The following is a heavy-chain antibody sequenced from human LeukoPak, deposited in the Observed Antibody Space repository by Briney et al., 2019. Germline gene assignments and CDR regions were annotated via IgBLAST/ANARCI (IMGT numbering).Heavy chain of an antibody. CDR2: ISATNGNT. CDR1: GYTFASYG. CDR3: ARGVGVNCRPDY. D-gene: IGHD1-26*01. Sequence: ASVKVSCKASGYTFASYGISWVRQAPGQGLEWMGWISATNGNTNYAQKLQGRVTMTADTSTTTAYMELRSLRSDDTAVYYCARGVGVNCRPDYWGQGTLVTVSS. J-gene: IGHJ4*02. V-gene: IGHV1-18*01.